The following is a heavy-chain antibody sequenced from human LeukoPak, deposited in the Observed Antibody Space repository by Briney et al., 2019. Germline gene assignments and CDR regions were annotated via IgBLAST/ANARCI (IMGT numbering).Heavy chain of an antibody. D-gene: IGHD6-19*01. J-gene: IGHJ4*02. CDR1: GFTFSRYW. CDR2: LIQDGREK. CDR3: ASWGSVAGQRALDY. V-gene: IGHV3-7*03. Sequence: PGGSLRLSCAASGFTFSRYWMTWVRQAPGKGLEWVATLIQDGREKHYVDSVKGRFTISRDNAKNSVYLEMNSLRAEDTAVYFCASWGSVAGQRALDYWGQGTLVTVSS.